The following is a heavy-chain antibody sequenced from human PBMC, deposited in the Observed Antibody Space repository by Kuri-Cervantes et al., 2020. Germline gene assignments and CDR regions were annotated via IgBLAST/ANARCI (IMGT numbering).Heavy chain of an antibody. CDR3: ARGYYDILRGTSTNRPYYYYGMDV. CDR2: INPNSGGT. CDR1: GYTFTGYY. D-gene: IGHD3-9*01. V-gene: IGHV1-2*02. J-gene: IGHJ6*02. Sequence: ASVKVSCKASGYTFTGYYMHWVRQAPGQGLEWMGWINPNSGGTNYAQKFQGRVTMTRDTSKNQFSLKLSSVTAADTAVYYCARGYYDILRGTSTNRPYYYYGMDVWGQGTTVTVSS.